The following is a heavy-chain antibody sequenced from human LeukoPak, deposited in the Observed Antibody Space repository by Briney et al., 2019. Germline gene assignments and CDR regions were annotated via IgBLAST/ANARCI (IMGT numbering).Heavy chain of an antibody. D-gene: IGHD6-13*01. J-gene: IGHJ4*02. Sequence: GGSLRLSCAASGLNFSSRWMNWVRQAPGQGLEWVASIKEDGSEKHYVDSVKGRSTTSRDNGKNSLYLQMNSLRAEDTAVYYCARDSGWWRFDFWGQGTLVTVSS. V-gene: IGHV3-7*03. CDR1: GLNFSSRW. CDR3: ARDSGWWRFDF. CDR2: IKEDGSEK.